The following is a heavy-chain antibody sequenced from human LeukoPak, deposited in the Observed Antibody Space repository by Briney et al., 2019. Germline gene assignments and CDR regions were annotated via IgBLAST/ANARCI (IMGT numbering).Heavy chain of an antibody. D-gene: IGHD2-15*01. CDR2: ISYHGSDQ. CDR1: RFIFSNYA. Sequence: GGSLRLSCAASRFIFSNYAMHWVRQAPGKGLDWVAVISYHGSDQYYAGSVKGRFTISRDYSKNTLYLQMNSLRTEDTAVYYCARQDCSGGSCYLDYWGQGTLVTVSS. V-gene: IGHV3-30*04. J-gene: IGHJ4*02. CDR3: ARQDCSGGSCYLDY.